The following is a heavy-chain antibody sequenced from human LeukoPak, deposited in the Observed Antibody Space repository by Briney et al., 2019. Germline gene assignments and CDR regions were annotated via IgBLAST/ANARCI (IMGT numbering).Heavy chain of an antibody. V-gene: IGHV1-69*05. CDR2: IIPIFGTA. J-gene: IGHJ6*03. Sequence: SVKVSCKASGGTFSSYAISWVRQAPGQGLDGMGGIIPIFGTANYAQKFQGRVTITTDESTRTAYMELSSLRSEDTAVYYCARAGPXNWNYGTSLYYYYMDVWGKGTTVTVSS. D-gene: IGHD1-7*01. CDR3: ARAGPXNWNYGTSLYYYYMDV. CDR1: GGTFSSYA.